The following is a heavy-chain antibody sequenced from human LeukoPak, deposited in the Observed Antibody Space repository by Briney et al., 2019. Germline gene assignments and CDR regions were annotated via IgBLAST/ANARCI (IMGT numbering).Heavy chain of an antibody. Sequence: GGSLRLSCAASGFTFSNYWMHWVRQAPGKGLVWVSRINSDGSSRNYADSVKGRFTISRDNAENTLHLQMNSLRAEDTAVYYCASASSHRIAAGGDYWGQGTLVTVSS. D-gene: IGHD6-13*01. V-gene: IGHV3-74*01. CDR3: ASASSHRIAAGGDY. CDR2: INSDGSSR. CDR1: GFTFSNYW. J-gene: IGHJ4*02.